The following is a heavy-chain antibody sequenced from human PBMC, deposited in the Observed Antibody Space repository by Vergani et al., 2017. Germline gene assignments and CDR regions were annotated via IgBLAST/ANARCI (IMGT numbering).Heavy chain of an antibody. V-gene: IGHV4-4*02. CDR2: IYHSGST. J-gene: IGHJ6*02. CDR3: ARVKDIVVVPAAHYYGMDV. CDR1: GGSISSSNW. Sequence: QVQLQESGPGLVKPSGTLSLTCAVSGGSISSSNWWSWVRQPPGKGLEWIGEIYHSGSTNYNPSLKSRVTISVDKSKNQFSLKLSSVTAADTAVYFCARVKDIVVVPAAHYYGMDVWGQGTTVTVSS. D-gene: IGHD2-2*01.